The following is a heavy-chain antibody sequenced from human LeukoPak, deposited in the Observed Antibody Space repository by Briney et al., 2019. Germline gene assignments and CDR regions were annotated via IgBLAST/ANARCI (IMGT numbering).Heavy chain of an antibody. Sequence: PGGSLRLFCAASGFTFSSYSMNWVRQAPGKGLEWVSPISSSSSYIYYTDSVKGRFTISRDNAKNSLYLQMNSLRAEDTAVYYCARSAGSGSSLFDYWGQGTLVTVSS. CDR2: ISSSSSYI. D-gene: IGHD3-10*01. CDR1: GFTFSSYS. CDR3: ARSAGSGSSLFDY. J-gene: IGHJ4*02. V-gene: IGHV3-21*01.